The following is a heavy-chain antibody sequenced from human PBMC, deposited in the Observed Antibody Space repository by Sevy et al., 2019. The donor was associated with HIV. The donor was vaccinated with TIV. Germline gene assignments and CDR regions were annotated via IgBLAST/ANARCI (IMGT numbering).Heavy chain of an antibody. J-gene: IGHJ4*02. CDR1: GFTFSSHG. D-gene: IGHD5-12*01. Sequence: GGSLRLSCAASGFTFSSHGMHWVRQAPGKGLEWVAVMSYDGSYKSYVASVKGRFTISRDDSKNTLYLQMNSLRAEDTAMYYFARDSGYSINCDPAYWGQGTLVTVSS. CDR3: ARDSGYSINCDPAY. CDR2: MSYDGSYK. V-gene: IGHV3-30*03.